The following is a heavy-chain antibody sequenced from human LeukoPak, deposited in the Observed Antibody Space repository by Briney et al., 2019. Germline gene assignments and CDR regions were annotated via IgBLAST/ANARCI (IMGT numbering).Heavy chain of an antibody. V-gene: IGHV4-61*02. CDR1: GGSIGSANYY. CDR3: ARDSDYYDSSGPFDY. D-gene: IGHD3-22*01. J-gene: IGHJ4*02. Sequence: PSETLSLTCTVSGGSIGSANYYWSWIRQPAGKGLEWIGRIYTSGSTNYNPSLKSRVTISVDTSKNQFSLKLSSVTAADTAVYYCARDSDYYDSSGPFDYWGQGTLVTVSS. CDR2: IYTSGST.